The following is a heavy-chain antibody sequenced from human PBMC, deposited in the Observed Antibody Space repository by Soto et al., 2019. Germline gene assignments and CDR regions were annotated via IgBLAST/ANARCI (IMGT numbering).Heavy chain of an antibody. CDR3: ARGVATYGMDV. CDR2: ISSSSSYI. J-gene: IGHJ6*02. Sequence: GGSLRLSCAASGFTFSSYSMNWVRQAPGKGLEWVSSISSSSSYIYYADSVKGRFTISRDNAKNSLYLQMNSLRAEDTAVYYCARGVATYGMDVWGQGPTVTVSS. V-gene: IGHV3-21*01. CDR1: GFTFSSYS. D-gene: IGHD5-12*01.